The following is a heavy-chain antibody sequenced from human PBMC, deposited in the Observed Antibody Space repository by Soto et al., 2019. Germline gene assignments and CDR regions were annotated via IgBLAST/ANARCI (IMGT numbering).Heavy chain of an antibody. J-gene: IGHJ4*02. CDR1: GGSISTYY. Sequence: SETLSLTCTVSGGSISTYYWSWIRQPPGKGLDWIGYIYYSGSTKYNPSLKSRVTISVGKSKNQFSLKLSSVTAADTAVYYCARVDGYSGYDGGGFDYWGQGTLVTVSS. CDR2: IYYSGST. D-gene: IGHD5-12*01. V-gene: IGHV4-59*12. CDR3: ARVDGYSGYDGGGFDY.